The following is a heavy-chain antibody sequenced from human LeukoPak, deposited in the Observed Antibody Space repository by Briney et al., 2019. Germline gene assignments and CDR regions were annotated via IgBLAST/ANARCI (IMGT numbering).Heavy chain of an antibody. Sequence: SETLSLTCTVSGGSISSGGYYWSWIRQHPGKGLEWIGYIYYSGSTYYNPSLKSRVTISVDTSKNQFSLKLSSVTAADTAVYYCARGQYYYDSGGFDYWGQGTLVTVSS. V-gene: IGHV4-31*03. D-gene: IGHD3-22*01. CDR1: GGSISSGGYY. J-gene: IGHJ4*02. CDR2: IYYSGST. CDR3: ARGQYYYDSGGFDY.